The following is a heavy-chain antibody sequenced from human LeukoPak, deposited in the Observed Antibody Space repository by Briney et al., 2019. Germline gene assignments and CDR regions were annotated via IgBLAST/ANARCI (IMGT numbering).Heavy chain of an antibody. V-gene: IGHV4-59*01. CDR2: IYYSGIT. CDR1: GGSISTFY. Sequence: SETLSLTCTVSGGSISTFYWSWIRQPPGKGLEWIGYIYYSGITNYNPSLESRVTMSVDTSKKRFSLTLTSVTAADTALYYCARGGLGPTNYFDSWGQGTLVTVSS. CDR3: ARGGLGPTNYFDS. D-gene: IGHD2-8*01. J-gene: IGHJ4*02.